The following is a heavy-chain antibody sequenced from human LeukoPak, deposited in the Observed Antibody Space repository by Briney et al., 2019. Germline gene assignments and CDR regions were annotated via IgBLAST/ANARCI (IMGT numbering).Heavy chain of an antibody. Sequence: SVKVSCKASGGTFGNYAISWVRQAPGQRLEWMGRIIPNIEIRTYAQLFQDRVSLTADRSTNTAYMELSSLGSEDTAVYYCASLGEQGDYWGQGTLVTVSS. J-gene: IGHJ4*02. D-gene: IGHD1-26*01. CDR2: IIPNIEIR. CDR1: GGTFGNYA. CDR3: ASLGEQGDY. V-gene: IGHV1-69*04.